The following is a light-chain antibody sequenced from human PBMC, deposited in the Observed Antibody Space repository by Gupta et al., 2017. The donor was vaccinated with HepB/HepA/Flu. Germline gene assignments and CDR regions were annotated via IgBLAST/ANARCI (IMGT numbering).Light chain of an antibody. CDR1: QNLLYSSNNKNY. V-gene: IGKV4-1*01. Sequence: DIVMTQSPDSLSVSLGERATVSCRSSQNLLYSSNNKNYLAWYQQKSGQPPKLLFYWASTRESGVPDRFNVSGSGTDFTFTISSLQAEDVAVYYCQQYVGTPFTFGHGTRVDIK. CDR2: WAS. J-gene: IGKJ3*01. CDR3: QQYVGTPFT.